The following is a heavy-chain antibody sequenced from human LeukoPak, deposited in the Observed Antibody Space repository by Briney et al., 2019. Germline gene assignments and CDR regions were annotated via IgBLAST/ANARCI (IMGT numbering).Heavy chain of an antibody. J-gene: IGHJ6*03. CDR3: ARARVRNIDYYYMDV. CDR1: GGTFSSYG. D-gene: IGHD1/OR15-1a*01. Sequence: ASVKVSCKASGGTFSSYGISWVRQAPGQGLEWMGGIIPIFGTADYAQKFQGRVTITADEFTSTAYMELSSLRSEDTAVYYCARARVRNIDYYYMDVWGKGTTVTVSS. V-gene: IGHV1-69*13. CDR2: IIPIFGTA.